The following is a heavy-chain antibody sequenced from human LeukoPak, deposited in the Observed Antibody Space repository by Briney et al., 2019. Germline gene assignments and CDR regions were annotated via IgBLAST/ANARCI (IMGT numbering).Heavy chain of an antibody. V-gene: IGHV3-21*01. J-gene: IGHJ4*02. CDR1: GFTFRNHY. D-gene: IGHD5-12*01. Sequence: PGGSLRLSCAASGFTFRNHYMHWVRQAPGKGLEWVSSISSSSTYIYYAGSVEGRFTISRDNAKNSLYLQMNSLRAEDTAVYYCARVADSGYDSYFDYWGQGTLVTVSS. CDR2: ISSSSTYI. CDR3: ARVADSGYDSYFDY.